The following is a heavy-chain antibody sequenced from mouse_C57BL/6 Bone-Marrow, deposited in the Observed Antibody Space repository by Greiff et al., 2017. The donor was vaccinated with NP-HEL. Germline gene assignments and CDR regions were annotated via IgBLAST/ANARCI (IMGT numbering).Heavy chain of an antibody. CDR1: GFSLTSYG. CDR2: IWRGGST. J-gene: IGHJ1*03. V-gene: IGHV2-5*01. Sequence: VQLQQSGPGLVQPSQSLSITCTVSGFSLTSYGVHWVRQSPGKGLEWLGVIWRGGSTDYNAALMSRLSITKDNSTSQVFFKMNSLQADDTAIYYCATESGYSYFDVWGTGTTVTVSS. CDR3: ATESGYSYFDV. D-gene: IGHD4-1*01.